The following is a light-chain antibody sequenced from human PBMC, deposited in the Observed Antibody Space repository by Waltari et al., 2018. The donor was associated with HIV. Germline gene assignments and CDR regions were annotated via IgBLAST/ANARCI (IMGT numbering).Light chain of an antibody. CDR3: SSYSRGALL. CDR1: THDSGSSYS. CDR2: EVS. Sequence: QSVLTQPASLSGSPGQSLTLSCPGSTHDSGSSYSVSLYQQSPDQTPKLIIYEVSNRPSGVSSRFSGSKSGNTASLTISGLQAEDEAYYHCSSYSRGALLFGGGTKVTVL. V-gene: IGLV2-14*01. J-gene: IGLJ2*01.